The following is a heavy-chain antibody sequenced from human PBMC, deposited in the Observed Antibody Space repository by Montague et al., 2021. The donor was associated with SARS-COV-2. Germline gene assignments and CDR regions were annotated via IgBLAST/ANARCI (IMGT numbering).Heavy chain of an antibody. CDR1: GFTFSSYA. J-gene: IGHJ4*02. Sequence: SLRLSCAASGFTFSSYAMHWVRQAPGKGLEWVAVISYDGSNKYYADSVKRRFTISRDNSKNTLYLQMNSLRAEDTAVYYCASSLVWFEIDYWGQGTLVTVSS. CDR3: ASSLVWFEIDY. D-gene: IGHD3-10*01. V-gene: IGHV3-30*04. CDR2: ISYDGSNK.